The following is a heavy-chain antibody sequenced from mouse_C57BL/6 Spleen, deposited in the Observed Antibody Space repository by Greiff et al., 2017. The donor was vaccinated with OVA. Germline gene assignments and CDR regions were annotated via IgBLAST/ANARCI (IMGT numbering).Heavy chain of an antibody. V-gene: IGHV1-82*01. J-gene: IGHJ2*01. CDR1: GYAFSSSW. D-gene: IGHD1-1*01. CDR3: ARDGSSYDFDY. Sequence: QVQLQQSGPELVKPGASVKISCKASGYAFSSSWMNWVKQRPGKGLEWIGRIYPGDGDTNYNGKFKGKATLTADKSSSTAYMQLSSLTSEDSAVYYCARDGSSYDFDYWGQGTTLTVSS. CDR2: IYPGDGDT.